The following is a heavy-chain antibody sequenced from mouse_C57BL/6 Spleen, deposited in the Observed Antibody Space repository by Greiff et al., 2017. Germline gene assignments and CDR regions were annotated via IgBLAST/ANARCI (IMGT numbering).Heavy chain of an antibody. CDR2: IYPGDGDT. D-gene: IGHD1-1*01. J-gene: IGHJ2*01. CDR1: GYAFSSSW. Sequence: VQLQQSGPELVKPGASVKISCKASGYAFSSSWMNWVKQRPGKGLEWIGRIYPGDGDTNYNGKFKGKATLTADESSSTAYMQLSSLTSEDSAVYFCARRGYYGSSYYFDYWGQGTTLTVSS. V-gene: IGHV1-82*01. CDR3: ARRGYYGSSYYFDY.